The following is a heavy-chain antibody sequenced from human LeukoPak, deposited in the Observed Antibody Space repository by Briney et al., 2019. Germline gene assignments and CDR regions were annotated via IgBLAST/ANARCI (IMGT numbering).Heavy chain of an antibody. CDR2: VYYSVST. CDR3: ARQESGPYHYMDA. V-gene: IGHV4-59*08. J-gene: IGHJ6*03. D-gene: IGHD3-3*01. Sequence: PSETLSLTCTVSGASISSYYWTWIRQAPGKGLECIGYVYYSVSTNYNPSLKSRVSISQDTSKNQVSLTLNSVTAADTAVYYCARQESGPYHYMDAWGRGTAVTVSS. CDR1: GASISSYY.